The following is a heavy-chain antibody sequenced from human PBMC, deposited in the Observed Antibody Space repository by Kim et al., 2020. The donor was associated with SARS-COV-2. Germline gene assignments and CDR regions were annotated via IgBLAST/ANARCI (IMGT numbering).Heavy chain of an antibody. CDR2: ISHSGST. Sequence: SETLSLTCTFSDYSITRGSYWGWIRQPPGKGLEWIGTISHSGSTYYNPSLKSRVTMSVDTSNKQFSLYLSSVTAADTAVFYCARFDPYWYFDLWGRGTLV. CDR3: ARFDPYWYFDL. CDR1: DYSITRGSY. J-gene: IGHJ2*01. V-gene: IGHV4-38-2*02. D-gene: IGHD3-9*01.